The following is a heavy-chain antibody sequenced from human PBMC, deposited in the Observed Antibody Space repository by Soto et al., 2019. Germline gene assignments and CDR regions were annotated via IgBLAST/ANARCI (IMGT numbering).Heavy chain of an antibody. J-gene: IGHJ4*02. CDR2: LSGGGANT. V-gene: IGHV3-23*01. Sequence: LRLSCAASGFSFSTYSMAWVRQAAGKGPQWVSGLSGGGANTFYIDSVRGRFTISVDISRNTVFLQMDSPRVDDTAVYYCARWSGYADAWGRGTLVTVSS. CDR3: ARWSGYADA. D-gene: IGHD4-17*01. CDR1: GFSFSTYS.